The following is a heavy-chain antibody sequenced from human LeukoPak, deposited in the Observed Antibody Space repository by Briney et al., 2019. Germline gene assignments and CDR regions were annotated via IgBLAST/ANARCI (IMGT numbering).Heavy chain of an antibody. V-gene: IGHV4-30-2*01. CDR2: IYHSGST. CDR3: ATDREGHSGYDYDFDY. CDR1: GFTFDDFA. J-gene: IGHJ4*02. Sequence: LRLSCAASGFTFDDFAMHWVRQPPGKGLEWIGYIYHSGSTYYNPSLKSRVTISVDRSKNQFSLKLSSVTAADTAVYFCATDREGHSGYDYDFDYWGQGTLVTVSS. D-gene: IGHD5-12*01.